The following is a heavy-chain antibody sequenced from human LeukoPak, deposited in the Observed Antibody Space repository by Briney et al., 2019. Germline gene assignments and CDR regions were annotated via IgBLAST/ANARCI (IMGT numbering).Heavy chain of an antibody. V-gene: IGHV5-51*01. CDR1: GYSFTYYW. D-gene: IGHD3-9*01. J-gene: IGHJ4*02. CDR2: IYPGDSDA. CDR3: ARVGQYYDILTGYINCDY. Sequence: GESLKISCKGSGYSFTYYWIGWVRQMPGKGLGWMGIIYPGDSDARYSPSFQGQVTISADKSISTAYLQWSSLKASDTAMYYCARVGQYYDILTGYINCDYWGQGTLVTVSS.